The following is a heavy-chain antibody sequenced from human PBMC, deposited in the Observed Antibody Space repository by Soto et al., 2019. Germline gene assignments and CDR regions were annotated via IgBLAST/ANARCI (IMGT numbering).Heavy chain of an antibody. V-gene: IGHV3-74*01. CDR1: EFTFSGRS. J-gene: IGHJ6*03. CDR2: IDKVGTDS. CDR3: ARGLFGPDV. D-gene: IGHD3-10*02. Sequence: EVQLVESGGGLVQPGGSLRLSCAASEFTFSGRSVHWVRQAPGKGLVWVSGIDKVGTDSTYADSVKGRFTSSRDNAKKTVYLKMNSLRVEDTAVYYCARGLFGPDVWGKGTTVTVSS.